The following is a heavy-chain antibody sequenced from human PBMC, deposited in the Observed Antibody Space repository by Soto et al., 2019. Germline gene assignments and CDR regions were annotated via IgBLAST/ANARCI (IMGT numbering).Heavy chain of an antibody. CDR3: ARPLYSYGPMDV. CDR2: IYSSGST. Sequence: SYTQSLNCNVINYSIASSSCYCGWIRQPPGKGLEWIGSIYSSGSTYYSPSLKSRVTISVDTSKNQFSLKLSSVTAADTAVYYCARPLYSYGPMDVWGQGTTVT. V-gene: IGHV4-39*07. CDR1: NYSIASSSCY. D-gene: IGHD5-18*01. J-gene: IGHJ6*02.